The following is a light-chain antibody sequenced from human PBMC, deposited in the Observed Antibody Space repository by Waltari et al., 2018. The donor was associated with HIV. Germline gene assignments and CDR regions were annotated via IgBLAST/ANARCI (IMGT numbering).Light chain of an antibody. CDR1: KLGEKY. J-gene: IGLJ1*01. V-gene: IGLV3-1*01. Sequence: SYELTQPPSVSVSPGQTASITCSGDKLGEKYVCWNQQKPGQSPVLVMYQDDRRSSGIPERFSGSNSGNTATLTIRGTQAMDEADYYCQAWDSTTAGVFGTGTKVTVL. CDR3: QAWDSTTAGV. CDR2: QDD.